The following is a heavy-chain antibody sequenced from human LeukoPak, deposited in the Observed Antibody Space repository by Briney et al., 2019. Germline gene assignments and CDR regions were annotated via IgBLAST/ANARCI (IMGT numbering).Heavy chain of an antibody. J-gene: IGHJ6*03. V-gene: IGHV3-30*04. CDR2: LSYDGSNK. Sequence: GGSLRLSCAASGFTFSSYTMHWVRQAPGKGLEWVAVLSYDGSNKYYVDSVKGRFTISRDNSKNTLYLQMNSLRVEDTAVYYCERCLGYLTGYYMDVWGKGTTVTVSS. D-gene: IGHD3-16*01. CDR1: GFTFSSYT. CDR3: ERCLGYLTGYYMDV.